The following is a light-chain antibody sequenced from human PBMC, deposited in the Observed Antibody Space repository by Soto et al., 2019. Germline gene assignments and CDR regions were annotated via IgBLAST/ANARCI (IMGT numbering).Light chain of an antibody. J-gene: IGKJ3*01. CDR3: HQHGSSPFT. V-gene: IGKV3-20*01. Sequence: EIVLTQSPGTLSLSPGESATLSCRASQSIGSSYFAWYQHRPGQAPRLLIYGSSSRATGIPDRFSGGGSGTDFTLTISRLEPEDYAVYYCHQHGSSPFTFGPGMKVDI. CDR2: GSS. CDR1: QSIGSSY.